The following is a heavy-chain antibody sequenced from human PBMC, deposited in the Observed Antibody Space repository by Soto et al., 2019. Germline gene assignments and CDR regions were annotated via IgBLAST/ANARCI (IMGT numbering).Heavy chain of an antibody. Sequence: QVHLVQSGAEVKKPGASVKVSCKGSGYGFTTYGITWVRQAPGQGLEWMAWISAHNGNTNYAQKLQGRVTVTRDTSTSTAYMEMRCLRSDDTAVYYCERGRYGDYWGQGALVTVCS. CDR3: ERGRYGDY. V-gene: IGHV1-18*01. CDR2: ISAHNGNT. CDR1: GYGFTTYG. D-gene: IGHD1-1*01. J-gene: IGHJ4*02.